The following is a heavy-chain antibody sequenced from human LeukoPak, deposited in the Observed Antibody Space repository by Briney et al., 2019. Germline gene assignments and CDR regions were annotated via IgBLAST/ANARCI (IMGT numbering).Heavy chain of an antibody. D-gene: IGHD3-22*01. V-gene: IGHV4-59*03. Sequence: SETLSLTCTVSGGSIGSYYWSWIRQPPGKGLEWIGYIYHSGSTYYNPSLKSRVTISIDRPKNQFSLRLSSVTAADTAVYYCAAQYYYDSSGWSGDYWGQGIVVTVSS. CDR1: GGSIGSYY. CDR2: IYHSGST. J-gene: IGHJ4*02. CDR3: AAQYYYDSSGWSGDY.